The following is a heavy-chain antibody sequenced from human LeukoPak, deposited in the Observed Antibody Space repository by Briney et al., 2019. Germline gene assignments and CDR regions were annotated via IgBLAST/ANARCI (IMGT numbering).Heavy chain of an antibody. J-gene: IGHJ4*02. D-gene: IGHD2-8*01. CDR2: ITWNGGST. V-gene: IGHV3-20*04. CDR3: ARHPNYYLDY. Sequence: GGSLRLSCTAAGFSFDDYGMSWVRQIPGKGLEWVAGITWNGGSTDYAVSVRGRFTISRDNAKKSVYLQMNSLRAEDTAVYYCARHPNYYLDYWGQGTLVTVSS. CDR1: GFSFDDYG.